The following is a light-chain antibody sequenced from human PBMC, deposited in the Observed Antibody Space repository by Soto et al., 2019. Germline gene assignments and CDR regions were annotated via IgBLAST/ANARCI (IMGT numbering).Light chain of an antibody. J-gene: IGKJ1*01. CDR2: GVS. Sequence: EIVMTQSPATLSVSPGERATLSCRASQSVSSNLAWYQHKPGQSPRLLISGVSSRAAGVPDRFNGSGSGTDFTLTISRLEPQDSAVYFCQQYDRSPRTFGQGTKVDIK. V-gene: IGKV3-20*01. CDR1: QSVSSN. CDR3: QQYDRSPRT.